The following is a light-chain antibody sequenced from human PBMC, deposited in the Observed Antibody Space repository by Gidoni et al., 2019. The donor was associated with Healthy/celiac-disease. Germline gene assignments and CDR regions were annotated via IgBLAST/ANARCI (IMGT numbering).Light chain of an antibody. Sequence: AIQMTQSPSSLSASVGDRVTITCRASQGIRNDLGWYQQKPGKAPKLLIYAASSLQSGVPSRFSGSGSGTDFTLTISSLQPEDFATYYCLQDYNYPCLCSFGQGTKLEIK. J-gene: IGKJ2*04. CDR2: AAS. CDR1: QGIRND. CDR3: LQDYNYPCLCS. V-gene: IGKV1-6*01.